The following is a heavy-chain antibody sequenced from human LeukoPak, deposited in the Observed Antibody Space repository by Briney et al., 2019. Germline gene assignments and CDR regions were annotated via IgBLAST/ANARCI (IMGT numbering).Heavy chain of an antibody. V-gene: IGHV4-59*01. CDR3: ARVVVLTASSLDAFDI. J-gene: IGHJ3*02. D-gene: IGHD2-21*02. CDR1: GVSFSSYH. CDR2: IHYSGST. Sequence: PSETLSLTCTVSGVSFSSYHWSWIRQPPGKGLEWIGYIHYSGSTNYNPSLESRVTISVDTSNKKVSLRLSSVTAADTAVYYCARVVVLTASSLDAFDIWGQGTVVTVSS.